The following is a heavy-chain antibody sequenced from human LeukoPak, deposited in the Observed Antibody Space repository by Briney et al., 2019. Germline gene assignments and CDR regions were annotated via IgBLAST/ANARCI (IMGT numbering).Heavy chain of an antibody. CDR2: INRSGGTT. D-gene: IGHD3-10*01. J-gene: IGHJ4*02. CDR3: ARGIEVGGSFDY. Sequence: ASLKVSCKASGYSFSNYYMHWVRQAPGQGLEWLGIINRSGGTTNYAQKFQGRVTLTRDTSTSTVYMELSSLRSDDTAVYYCARGIEVGGSFDYWGQGTLVIVSS. V-gene: IGHV1-46*01. CDR1: GYSFSNYY.